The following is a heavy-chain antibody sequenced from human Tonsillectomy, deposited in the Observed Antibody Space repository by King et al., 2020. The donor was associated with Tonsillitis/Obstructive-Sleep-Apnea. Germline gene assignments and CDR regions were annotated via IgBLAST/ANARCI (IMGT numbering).Heavy chain of an antibody. J-gene: IGHJ3*02. CDR2: IRSKAYGGTT. D-gene: IGHD6-6*01. V-gene: IGHV3-49*04. CDR3: TRGARPYAFDM. Sequence: VQLVDSGGGLVQPGRSLRLSCTASGFTFGDYAMSWVRQAPGKGLEWVGFIRSKAYGGTTEYAAYVKGRFTISRDDSKSIAYMQMNSLKTEDTAVYYCTRGARPYAFDMWGQGTMVTVSS. CDR1: GFTFGDYA.